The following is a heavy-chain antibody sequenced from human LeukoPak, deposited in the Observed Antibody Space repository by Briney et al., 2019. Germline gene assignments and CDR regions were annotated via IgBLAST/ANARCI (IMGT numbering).Heavy chain of an antibody. D-gene: IGHD2-2*01. CDR2: ISGSGGGT. Sequence: GGSLRLSCAASGFTFSSYAMSWVRQAPGKGLEWVSAISGSGGGTYYADSVKGRFTISRDNSKNTLYLQMNSLRAEDTAVYYCAKSTSRYYYYYGMDVWGKGTTVTVSS. V-gene: IGHV3-23*01. CDR3: AKSTSRYYYYYGMDV. J-gene: IGHJ6*04. CDR1: GFTFSSYA.